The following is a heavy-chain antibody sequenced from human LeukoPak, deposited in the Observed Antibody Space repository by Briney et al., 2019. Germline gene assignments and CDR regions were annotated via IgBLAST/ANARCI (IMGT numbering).Heavy chain of an antibody. CDR3: ARARVFDWLSQTPLFDY. J-gene: IGHJ4*02. V-gene: IGHV4-39*07. CDR1: GVSIISSTYY. Sequence: PSETLSLTCTVSGVSIISSTYYWGWIRQPPGKGLEWIGSIYYSGSTYNYYSGNTYNNPSLKSRVTISVDTSKNQFSLKLSSVTAADTAVYYCARARVFDWLSQTPLFDYWGQGTLVTVSS. D-gene: IGHD3-9*01. CDR2: IYYSGSTYNYYSGNT.